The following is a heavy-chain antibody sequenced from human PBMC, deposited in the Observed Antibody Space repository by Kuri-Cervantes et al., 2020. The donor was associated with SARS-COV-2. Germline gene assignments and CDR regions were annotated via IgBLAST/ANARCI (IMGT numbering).Heavy chain of an antibody. Sequence: GESLKISCSASGVTFRCYGMHWVRQAPAKGLEWVALTSFDGVTKYYGDSVKGRFTISRDNSRSTLYLQMSSLRTDDTAVYFCARGNTGWERYNYVMDLWGQGTTVTVSS. CDR3: ARGNTGWERYNYVMDL. V-gene: IGHV3-30*03. CDR1: GVTFRCYG. J-gene: IGHJ6*02. CDR2: TSFDGVTK. D-gene: IGHD3-9*01.